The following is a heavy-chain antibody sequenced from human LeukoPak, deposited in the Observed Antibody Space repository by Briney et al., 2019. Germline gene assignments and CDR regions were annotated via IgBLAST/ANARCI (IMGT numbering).Heavy chain of an antibody. CDR3: AREQDYDYVWGSSFLGVQRGDGMDV. J-gene: IGHJ6*02. V-gene: IGHV1-2*02. D-gene: IGHD3-16*01. CDR1: GYTFTGYY. Sequence: ASVTVSCKASGYTFTGYYMHWVRQAPGQGLEWMGWINPNSGGTNYAQKFQGRVTMTRDTSISTAYMELSRLRSDDTAVYYCAREQDYDYVWGSSFLGVQRGDGMDVWGQGTTVTVSS. CDR2: INPNSGGT.